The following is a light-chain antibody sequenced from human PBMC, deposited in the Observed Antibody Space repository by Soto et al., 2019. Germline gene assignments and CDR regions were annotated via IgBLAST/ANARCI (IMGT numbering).Light chain of an antibody. J-gene: IGKJ1*01. CDR1: QSVSSN. V-gene: IGKV3-15*01. CDR2: GAS. Sequence: EIVMTQSPETLSVSPGERATLYCRASQSVSSNVAWYQQKPGQAPRLLIYGASTRATGIPARFSGSGSGTEFTLTISSLQSEDFAVYYCQQYNNLPPWTFGQGTKVEIK. CDR3: QQYNNLPPWT.